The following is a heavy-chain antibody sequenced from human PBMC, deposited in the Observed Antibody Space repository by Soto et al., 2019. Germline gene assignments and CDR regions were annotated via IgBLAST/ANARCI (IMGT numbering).Heavy chain of an antibody. J-gene: IGHJ4*02. Sequence: GGSLRLSCAASGFTFDDYGMSWVRQAPGKGLEWVSGINWNGGSTGYADSVKGRLTISRDNAKNSLYLQMNSLRAEDTALYYCARGHVVGAIPPFDYWGQGTLVTVSS. CDR1: GFTFDDYG. V-gene: IGHV3-20*04. CDR3: ARGHVVGAIPPFDY. CDR2: INWNGGST. D-gene: IGHD1-26*01.